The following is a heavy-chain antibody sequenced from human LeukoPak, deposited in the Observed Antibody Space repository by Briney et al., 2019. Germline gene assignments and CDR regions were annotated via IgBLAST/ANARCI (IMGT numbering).Heavy chain of an antibody. CDR3: ARDYLVLPAAMCWFDP. Sequence: KPGGSLRLSCAASGFTFSSYSMNWVRQAPGKGLEWVSSISSSSSYIYYADSVKGRFTISRDNAKNSLYVQMNILRTEDTAVYYCARDYLVLPAAMCWFDPRGQGTLVTVSS. CDR1: GFTFSSYS. D-gene: IGHD2-2*01. J-gene: IGHJ5*02. CDR2: ISSSSSYI. V-gene: IGHV3-21*01.